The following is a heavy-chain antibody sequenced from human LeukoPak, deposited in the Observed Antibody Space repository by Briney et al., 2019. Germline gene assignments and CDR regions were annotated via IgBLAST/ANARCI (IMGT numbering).Heavy chain of an antibody. CDR2: IYPGDSDT. CDR1: GYSFTSYW. Sequence: GESLKISCKGSGYSFTSYWIGWVRQMPGKGLEWMGIIYPGDSDTRYSPSFQGQVTISADKSISTAYLQWSSLKASDTAMYYCARLYYGSGSYYRRASKLGYYFDYWGQGTPVTLYS. J-gene: IGHJ4*02. D-gene: IGHD3-10*01. V-gene: IGHV5-51*01. CDR3: ARLYYGSGSYYRRASKLGYYFDY.